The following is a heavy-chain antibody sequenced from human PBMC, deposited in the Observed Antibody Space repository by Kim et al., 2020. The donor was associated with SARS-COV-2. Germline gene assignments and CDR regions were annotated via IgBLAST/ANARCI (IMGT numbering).Heavy chain of an antibody. J-gene: IGHJ3*02. CDR3: ARGYYYGSGSYTHAFDI. D-gene: IGHD3-10*01. CDR2: ISSSSSTI. Sequence: GGSLRLSCAASGFTFSSYSMNWVRQAPGKGLEWVSYISSSSSTIYYADSVKGRFTISRDNAKNSLYLQMNSLRDEDTAVYYCARGYYYGSGSYTHAFDIWGQGTMVTVSS. V-gene: IGHV3-48*02. CDR1: GFTFSSYS.